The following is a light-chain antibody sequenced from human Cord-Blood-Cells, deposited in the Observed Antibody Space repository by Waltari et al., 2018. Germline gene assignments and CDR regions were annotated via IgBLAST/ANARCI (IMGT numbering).Light chain of an antibody. CDR1: QSVCSSY. Sequence: EIVLTQSPGTLSLSPGERATLSCRASQSVCSSYLAWYQPKPGQAPRLLIYGASSRATGIPDRLSGSGSGTDFTLTISRLEPEDFAVYYCQQYGSSPPAFGPGTKVDIK. J-gene: IGKJ3*01. V-gene: IGKV3-20*01. CDR2: GAS. CDR3: QQYGSSPPA.